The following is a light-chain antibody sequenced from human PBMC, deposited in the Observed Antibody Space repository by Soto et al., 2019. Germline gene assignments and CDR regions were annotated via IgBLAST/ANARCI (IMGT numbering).Light chain of an antibody. CDR2: LEGSGSY. CDR3: ETCDSYTRV. V-gene: IGLV4-60*03. Sequence: QPVLTQSSPASASLGSSVKLTCTLNSGHTRNVIAWHQQQTGKAPRFLMKLEGSGSYNKGSGVPDRFSGSSSGADRYLTIYNRTSEDEDDYYCETCDSYTRVFGGGTK. J-gene: IGLJ2*01. CDR1: SGHTRNV.